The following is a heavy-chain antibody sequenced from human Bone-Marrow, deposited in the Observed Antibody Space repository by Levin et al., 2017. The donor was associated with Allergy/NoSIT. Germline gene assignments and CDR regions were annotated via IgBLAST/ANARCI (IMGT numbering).Heavy chain of an antibody. J-gene: IGHJ5*02. CDR2: ISGSGGST. CDR3: AKGTLSGSTSCYGWFDP. CDR1: GFTFSSYA. V-gene: IGHV3-23*01. Sequence: GGSLRLSCAASGFTFSSYAMSWVRQAPGKGLEWVSAISGSGGSTYYADSVKGRFTISRDNSKNTLYLQMNSLRAEDTAVYYCAKGTLSGSTSCYGWFDPWGQGTLVTVSS. D-gene: IGHD2-2*01.